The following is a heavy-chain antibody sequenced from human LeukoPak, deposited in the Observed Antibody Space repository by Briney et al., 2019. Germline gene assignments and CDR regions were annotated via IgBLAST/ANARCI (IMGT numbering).Heavy chain of an antibody. CDR3: TRGGSPPEALGDAFDI. D-gene: IGHD1-26*01. V-gene: IGHV3-74*01. Sequence: GGSLRLSCAASGFTFSSYWMHGARQAPGKGLVWVSRINSDAITTRYADSVKGRFTISRDNAKNTLYLQMNSLRAEDTAVYYCTRGGSPPEALGDAFDIWGQGAMVTVSS. CDR2: INSDAITT. CDR1: GFTFSSYW. J-gene: IGHJ3*02.